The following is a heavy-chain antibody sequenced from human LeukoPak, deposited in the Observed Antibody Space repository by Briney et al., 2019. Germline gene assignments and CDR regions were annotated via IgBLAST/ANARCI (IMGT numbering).Heavy chain of an antibody. J-gene: IGHJ6*02. D-gene: IGHD3-3*01. Sequence: ASVTASCTASGYTFTVYYMHWVRQAPGQGLEWMGRINPNSGGTNYAQKFQGRVTMTRDTSISTAYMELSRLRSDDTAVYYCARDQYDFWSGYFTDYYYGMDVWGQGTTVTVSS. CDR3: ARDQYDFWSGYFTDYYYGMDV. CDR2: INPNSGGT. CDR1: GYTFTVYY. V-gene: IGHV1-2*06.